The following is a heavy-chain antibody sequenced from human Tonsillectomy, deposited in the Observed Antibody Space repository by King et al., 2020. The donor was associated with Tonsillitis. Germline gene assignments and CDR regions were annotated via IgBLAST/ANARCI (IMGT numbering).Heavy chain of an antibody. V-gene: IGHV4-59*01. D-gene: IGHD5-24*01. Sequence: QLQESGPGLVKPPETLSLTCSVSGGSISSNYWSWIRQPPGKGLEWIGQIYYTGSITYNPSLKSRATISLDTSKNQFSLKLRSVTAADTAVYYCARTSRDGFNLHFDYWGQGTLVTVSS. CDR1: GGSISSNY. CDR2: IYYTGSI. J-gene: IGHJ4*02. CDR3: ARTSRDGFNLHFDY.